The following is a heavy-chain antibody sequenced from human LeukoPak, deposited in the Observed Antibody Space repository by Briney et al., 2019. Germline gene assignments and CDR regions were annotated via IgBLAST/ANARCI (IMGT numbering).Heavy chain of an antibody. Sequence: ASVKVSCKASGYTFTGYYIHWVRHAPGQGLEWMGWINPNSGDTNYAQKFQGRVTMTRDTSISTGYMELSRLRSDDTAVYYCARTTNNLFDPWGQGTLVTVSS. CDR2: INPNSGDT. V-gene: IGHV1-2*02. D-gene: IGHD4-11*01. CDR1: GYTFTGYY. J-gene: IGHJ5*02. CDR3: ARTTNNLFDP.